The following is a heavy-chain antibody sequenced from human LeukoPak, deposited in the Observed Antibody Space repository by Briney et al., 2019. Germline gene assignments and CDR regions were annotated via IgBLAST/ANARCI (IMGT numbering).Heavy chain of an antibody. Sequence: ASVKASCKVSGYTLTELSMHWVRQAPGKGLEWMGGFDPEDGETIYAQKFQGRVTMTEDTSTDTAYMELSSLGSEDTAVYYCATAGKVPNWYFDLWGRGTLVTVSS. CDR2: FDPEDGET. CDR3: ATAGKVPNWYFDL. D-gene: IGHD4/OR15-4a*01. V-gene: IGHV1-24*01. CDR1: GYTLTELS. J-gene: IGHJ2*01.